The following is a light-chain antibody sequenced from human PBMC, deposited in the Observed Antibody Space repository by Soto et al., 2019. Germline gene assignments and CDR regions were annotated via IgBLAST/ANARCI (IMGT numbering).Light chain of an antibody. J-gene: IGLJ2*01. Sequence: QSALTQPASVSRSPGQSITISCTGTSSDVGGYNYVSRYQQHPGKAPKLMIYDVSNRPSGVSNRFSGSKSGNTASLTISGLQAEDEADYYCSSYTSSSTYVVFGGGTKLTVL. CDR3: SSYTSSSTYVV. CDR2: DVS. CDR1: SSDVGGYNY. V-gene: IGLV2-14*01.